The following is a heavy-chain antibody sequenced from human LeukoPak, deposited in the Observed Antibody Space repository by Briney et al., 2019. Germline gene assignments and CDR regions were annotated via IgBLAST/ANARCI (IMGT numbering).Heavy chain of an antibody. CDR3: ARGSNYDFWSGYYGPVWDI. CDR1: GGSFSGYY. CDR2: INHSGST. J-gene: IGHJ3*02. Sequence: SETLSLTCAVYGGSFSGYYWSWIRQPPGKGLEWIGEINHSGSTNYNPSLKGRVTISVDTSKNQFSLKLSSVTAADTAVYYCARGSNYDFWSGYYGPVWDIWGQGTMVTVSS. V-gene: IGHV4-34*01. D-gene: IGHD3-3*01.